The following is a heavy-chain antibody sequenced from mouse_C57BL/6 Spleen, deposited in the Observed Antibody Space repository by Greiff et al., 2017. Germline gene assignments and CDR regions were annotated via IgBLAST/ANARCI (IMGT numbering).Heavy chain of an antibody. V-gene: IGHV1-76*01. CDR2: IYPGSGNT. D-gene: IGHD1-1*01. J-gene: IGHJ4*01. CDR1: GYTFTDYY. CDR3: ARESIYYYGSSYEADY. Sequence: VKLVESGAELVRPGASVKLSCKASGYTFTDYYINWVKQRPGQGLEWIARIYPGSGNTYYNEKFKGKATLTAEKSSSTAYMQLSSLTSEDSAVYFCARESIYYYGSSYEADYWGQGTSVTVSS.